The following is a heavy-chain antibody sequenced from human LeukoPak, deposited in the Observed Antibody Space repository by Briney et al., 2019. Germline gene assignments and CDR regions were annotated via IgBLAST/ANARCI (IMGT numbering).Heavy chain of an antibody. CDR2: IYGNDDK. V-gene: IGHV2-5*01. J-gene: IGHJ4*02. Sequence: SGSTLVNPTQTLTLTCTFSGFSLNTNAVAVGWVRQPPGQALEWLTFIYGNDDKRYSPPLASRLTITKDTSKNQVVLTMTDMDYVDTATYYCVHRTMVTSVDHWGQGTLVTVSS. CDR3: VHRTMVTSVDH. CDR1: GFSLNTNAVA. D-gene: IGHD4-17*01.